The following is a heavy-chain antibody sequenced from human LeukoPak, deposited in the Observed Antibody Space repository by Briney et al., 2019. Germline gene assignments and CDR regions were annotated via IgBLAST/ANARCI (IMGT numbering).Heavy chain of an antibody. Sequence: PSGTLSLTCAVSGGSISSSNWWSWVRQPPGKGLEWIGEIYHSGSTNYNPSLKSRVTISVDKSKNQFSLKLSSVTAADTAVYYCARERRQDYDFWSGYYYYGMDVWGQGTTVTVSS. D-gene: IGHD3-3*01. CDR3: ARERRQDYDFWSGYYYYGMDV. J-gene: IGHJ6*02. CDR2: IYHSGST. CDR1: GGSISSSNW. V-gene: IGHV4-4*02.